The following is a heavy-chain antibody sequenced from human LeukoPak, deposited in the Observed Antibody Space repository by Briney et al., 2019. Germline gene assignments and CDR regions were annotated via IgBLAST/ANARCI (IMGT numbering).Heavy chain of an antibody. CDR3: ARRDSGGYCFDY. Sequence: AGGTRRLSCAASGFIFSTYNMNWVRQAPGKGLEWVSSISTGSNHIFYPDSVKGRFTISRENAKNSLYLQMNSLRAEDTAVYYCARRDSGGYCFDYWGQGTLVTVSS. CDR1: GFIFSTYN. D-gene: IGHD3-22*01. V-gene: IGHV3-21*06. CDR2: ISTGSNHI. J-gene: IGHJ4*02.